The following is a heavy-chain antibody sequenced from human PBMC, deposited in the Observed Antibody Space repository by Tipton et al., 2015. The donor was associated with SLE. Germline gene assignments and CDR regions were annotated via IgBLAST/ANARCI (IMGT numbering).Heavy chain of an antibody. CDR2: IYNSGST. Sequence: PSLTCTVSGGSISSHYWSWIRQPPGKRLEWIGYIYNSGSTKYNPSLKSRVTISVDTSKNQFSLKLSSVTAADTAVYNCAKSVYCSRTGCLRFDYWGQGTLVTVSS. J-gene: IGHJ4*02. D-gene: IGHD2-2*01. V-gene: IGHV4-59*11. CDR3: AKSVYCSRTGCLRFDY. CDR1: GGSISSHY.